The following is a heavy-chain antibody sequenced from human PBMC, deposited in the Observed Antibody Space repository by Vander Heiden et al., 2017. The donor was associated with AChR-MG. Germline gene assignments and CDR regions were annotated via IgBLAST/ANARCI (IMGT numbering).Heavy chain of an antibody. J-gene: IGHJ6*02. CDR3: AREQYGGPYCGGDCYSDYYGMDV. CDR1: GFTVSGDY. CDR2: IYSGGST. D-gene: IGHD2-21*02. V-gene: IGHV3-53*02. Sequence: EVQLVETGGGLIQPGGSLRLSCAASGFTVSGDYMSSFRQAPGKGLEWVSVIYSGGSTYYADSVKGRFTISRDNSKNTLYLQMNSLRAEDTAVYYCAREQYGGPYCGGDCYSDYYGMDVWGQGTTVTVSS.